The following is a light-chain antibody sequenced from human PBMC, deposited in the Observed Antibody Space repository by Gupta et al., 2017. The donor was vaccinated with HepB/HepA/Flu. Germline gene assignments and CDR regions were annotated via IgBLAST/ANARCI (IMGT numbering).Light chain of an antibody. Sequence: DIVMTQSPLSLPVTPGEPASISCRSSQSRLHSNGYNYLDWYLQKPGQAPQLLIYLGSNRAAGVADRFPASCWGKNFTLKIIIGEEEDVRVYYCLHSRQSLRFTFGRGTKVEIK. J-gene: IGKJ4*01. CDR2: LGS. CDR1: QSRLHSNGYNY. V-gene: IGKV2-28*01. CDR3: LHSRQSLRFT.